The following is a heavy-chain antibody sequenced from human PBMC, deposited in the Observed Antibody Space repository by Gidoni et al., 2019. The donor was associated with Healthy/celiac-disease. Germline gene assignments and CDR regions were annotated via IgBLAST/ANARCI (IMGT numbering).Heavy chain of an antibody. CDR2: ISGSGGST. J-gene: IGHJ3*02. CDR1: GFTFSSYA. D-gene: IGHD4-17*01. V-gene: IGHV3-23*01. Sequence: EVQLLESGGGLVQPGGSLRLSCAASGFTFSSYAMSWVRQAPGKGLEWVSAISGSGGSTYYADSVKGRFTISRDNSKNTLYLQMNSLRAEDTAVYYCAKLVRYNIKALPTTVTPPGSYAFDIWGQGTMVTVSS. CDR3: AKLVRYNIKALPTTVTPPGSYAFDI.